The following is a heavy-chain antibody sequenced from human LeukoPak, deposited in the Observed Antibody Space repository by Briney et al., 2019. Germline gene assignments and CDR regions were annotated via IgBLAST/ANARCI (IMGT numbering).Heavy chain of an antibody. CDR2: ISYDGSNK. Sequence: PGRSLRLSCAASGFSFRNYGMQWVRQAPGKGLEWVAGISYDGSNKYYADSVKGRFTISRDNSQNTLYLQMNSLRPEDTAVYYCAKDPSHGYGMEVWGQGTTVTVSS. CDR3: AKDPSHGYGMEV. V-gene: IGHV3-30*18. J-gene: IGHJ6*02. CDR1: GFSFRNYG.